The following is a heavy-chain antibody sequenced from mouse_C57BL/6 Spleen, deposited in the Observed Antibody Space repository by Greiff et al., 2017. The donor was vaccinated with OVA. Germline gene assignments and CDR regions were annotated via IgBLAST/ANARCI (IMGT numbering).Heavy chain of an antibody. J-gene: IGHJ2*01. CDR3: ARGGTPSYYFDY. V-gene: IGHV1-55*01. Sequence: QVQLKQPGAELVKPGASVKMSCKASGYTFTSYWITWVKQRPGQGLEWIGDIYPGSGSTNYNEKFKSKATLTVDTSSSTAYMQLSSLTSEDSAVYYCARGGTPSYYFDYWGQGTTLTVSS. CDR2: IYPGSGST. CDR1: GYTFTSYW. D-gene: IGHD3-3*01.